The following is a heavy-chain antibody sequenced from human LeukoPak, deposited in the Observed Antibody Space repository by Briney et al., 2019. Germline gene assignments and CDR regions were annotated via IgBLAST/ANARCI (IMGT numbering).Heavy chain of an antibody. J-gene: IGHJ4*02. V-gene: IGHV4-34*01. D-gene: IGHD4-17*01. CDR1: GGSFSGYY. Sequence: SETLSLTCAVYGGSFSGYYWSWIRQPPGKGLEWIGEINHSGSTNHNPSLKSRVTISVDTSKNQFSLKLSSVTAADTAVYYCARGTMTTVTYYFDYWGQGTLVTVSS. CDR3: ARGTMTTVTYYFDY. CDR2: INHSGST.